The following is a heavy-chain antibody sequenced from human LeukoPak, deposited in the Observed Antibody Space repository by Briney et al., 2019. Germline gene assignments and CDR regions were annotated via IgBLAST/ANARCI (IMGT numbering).Heavy chain of an antibody. CDR2: ISDSGGST. V-gene: IGHV3-23*01. CDR1: GFTFSNYV. D-gene: IGHD6-19*01. J-gene: IGHJ5*02. Sequence: PGGSLRLSCAASGFTFSNYVMSWVRQAPGKGLEWVSSISDSGGSTYYADSVKGRFTISRDNSKNTLYLQMTNLRAADTAVYYCAKDLSRAVAADWFDPWDQGSLVTVSS. CDR3: AKDLSRAVAADWFDP.